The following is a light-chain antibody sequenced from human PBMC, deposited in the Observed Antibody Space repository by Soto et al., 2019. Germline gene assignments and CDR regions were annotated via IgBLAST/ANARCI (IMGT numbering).Light chain of an antibody. Sequence: EIVLTQSPATLSLSPGERATLSCRASQSVNSFLAWYQQKPGQAPRLLIYDASNRATGIPARFSGSGSGTDFTLTISNLEPEDFAVYYCQQRSSWTFCQGTKVEVK. J-gene: IGKJ1*01. CDR3: QQRSSWT. CDR1: QSVNSF. V-gene: IGKV3-11*01. CDR2: DAS.